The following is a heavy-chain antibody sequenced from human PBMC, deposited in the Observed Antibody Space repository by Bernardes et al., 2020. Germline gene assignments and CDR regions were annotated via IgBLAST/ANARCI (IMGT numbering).Heavy chain of an antibody. D-gene: IGHD3-3*01. CDR3: AKDLTVGYYDFWSGYYGGDAFDI. Sequence: GGSLRLSCAASGFTFSSYAMSWVRQAPGKGLEWVSAISGSGGSTYYADSVKGRFTISRDNSKNTLYLQMNSLRAEDTAVYYCAKDLTVGYYDFWSGYYGGDAFDIWGQGTMVTVSS. CDR2: ISGSGGST. V-gene: IGHV3-23*01. CDR1: GFTFSSYA. J-gene: IGHJ3*02.